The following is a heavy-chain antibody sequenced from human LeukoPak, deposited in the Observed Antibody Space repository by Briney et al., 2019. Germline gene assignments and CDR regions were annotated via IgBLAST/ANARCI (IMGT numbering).Heavy chain of an antibody. CDR1: GYSFTSYW. CDR2: IYPGDSDT. CDR3: ARPVPGYSYGNAFDI. J-gene: IGHJ3*02. V-gene: IGHV5-51*01. D-gene: IGHD5-18*01. Sequence: GESLKISCKGSGYSFTSYWIGWVRQMPGKGLEWMGIIYPGDSDTRYSPSFQGQVTISADKSISTAYLQWSSLKALDTAMYYCARPVPGYSYGNAFDIWGQGTMVTVSS.